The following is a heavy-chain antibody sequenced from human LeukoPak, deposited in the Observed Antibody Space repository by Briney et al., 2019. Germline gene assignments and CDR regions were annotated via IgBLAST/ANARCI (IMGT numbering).Heavy chain of an antibody. J-gene: IGHJ5*02. D-gene: IGHD2-2*01. CDR3: ARVRWSDCSSTSCYLEP. V-gene: IGHV3-30*03. Sequence: GTSLRLSCAASGFSFNSYGMHWVRQAPGKGLEWVAFISYDGSYEHYADSVKGRFTISRDNSKNTLYLQMNSLRAEDTAVYYCARVRWSDCSSTSCYLEPWGQGTLVTVSS. CDR2: ISYDGSYE. CDR1: GFSFNSYG.